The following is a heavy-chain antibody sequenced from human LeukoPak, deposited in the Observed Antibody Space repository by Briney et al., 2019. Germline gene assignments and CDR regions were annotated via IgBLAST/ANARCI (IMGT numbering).Heavy chain of an antibody. V-gene: IGHV3-30-3*01. CDR2: ISYDGSNK. D-gene: IGHD1-26*01. CDR3: ARDDSGSAFDY. Sequence: GGSLRLSCAASGFTFSSYAMHWVRQAPGKGLEWVAVISYDGSNKYYADSVKGRFTISRDNSKNTLYLQMNSLRAEDTAVYYCARDDSGSAFDYWGQGTLVTVSS. CDR1: GFTFSSYA. J-gene: IGHJ4*02.